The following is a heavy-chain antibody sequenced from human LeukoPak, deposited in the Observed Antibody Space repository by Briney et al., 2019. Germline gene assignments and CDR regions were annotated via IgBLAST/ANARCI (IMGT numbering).Heavy chain of an antibody. CDR3: ARVPNWFDP. Sequence: GGSLRLSCAASGFTFSNYWMHWVRQAPGKGLVWVSRINNDGSVTSYAGSVKGRFTISRDNAKNTLYLQMNSLRGEDTAVYYCARVPNWFDPWGQGTLVTVPS. J-gene: IGHJ5*02. CDR2: INNDGSVT. V-gene: IGHV3-74*01. CDR1: GFTFSNYW.